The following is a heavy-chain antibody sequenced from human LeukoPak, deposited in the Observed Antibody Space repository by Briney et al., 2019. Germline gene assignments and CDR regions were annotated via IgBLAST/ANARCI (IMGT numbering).Heavy chain of an antibody. Sequence: PGGSLRLSCATSGFTFDDYAMSWVRQAPGKGLEWVASMCGTAGCTFYPDSVKGRFTISRDNSKNILYLQMNSLRAEDTAIYYCAKDRPNFYENSGHYYRRDGDSWGQGTLVTVSS. CDR3: AKDRPNFYENSGHYYRRDGDS. J-gene: IGHJ5*01. D-gene: IGHD3-22*01. CDR1: GFTFDDYA. V-gene: IGHV3-23*01. CDR2: MCGTAGCT.